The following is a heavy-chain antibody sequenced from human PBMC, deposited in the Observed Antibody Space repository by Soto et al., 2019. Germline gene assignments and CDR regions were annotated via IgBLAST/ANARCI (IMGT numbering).Heavy chain of an antibody. D-gene: IGHD2-2*02. CDR1: GDSVSSNSAA. J-gene: IGHJ6*02. CDR3: ARVRYCSSNSCYIMDYYYGMDV. Sequence: SQTLSLTCAISGDSVSSNSAAWNWIRQSPSRGLEWLGRTYYRSKWYNDYAVSVKSRITINPDTSKNQFSLQLNSVTPEDTAVYYCARVRYCSSNSCYIMDYYYGMDVWGQGTTVTVSS. V-gene: IGHV6-1*01. CDR2: TYYRSKWYN.